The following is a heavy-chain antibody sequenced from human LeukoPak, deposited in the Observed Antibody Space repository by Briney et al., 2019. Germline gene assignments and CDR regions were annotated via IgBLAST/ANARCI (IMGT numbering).Heavy chain of an antibody. Sequence: ASVKVSCKASGYTFIGYYMHWVRQAPGQGLEWMGRINPNSGGTDYAQKFQGRVTMTRDSSISIAYLEFSSLRSDDTAVYYCARGTGMLDYWGQGTLVTVSS. J-gene: IGHJ4*02. D-gene: IGHD1-1*01. CDR2: INPNSGGT. V-gene: IGHV1-2*06. CDR1: GYTFIGYY. CDR3: ARGTGMLDY.